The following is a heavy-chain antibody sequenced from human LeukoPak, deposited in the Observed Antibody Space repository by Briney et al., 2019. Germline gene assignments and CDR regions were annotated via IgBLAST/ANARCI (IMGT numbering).Heavy chain of an antibody. CDR3: ARVYCSGGTCSSYFDY. V-gene: IGHV3-7*04. CDR2: INQDGSEK. J-gene: IGHJ4*02. Sequence: GGSLRLSCAASGFTFSSYWMSWVRQAPGKGLEWVANINQDGSEKYYVDSVKGQYTISRDNAKNSLSLQMNSLRAEDTAVYYCARVYCSGGTCSSYFDYWGQGTLVTVSS. D-gene: IGHD2-15*01. CDR1: GFTFSSYW.